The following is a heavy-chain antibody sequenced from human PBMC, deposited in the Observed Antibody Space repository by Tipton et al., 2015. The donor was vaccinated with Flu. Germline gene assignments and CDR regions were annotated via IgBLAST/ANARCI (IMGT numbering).Heavy chain of an antibody. Sequence: QVQLVQSGAEVKKPGASMKVSCKASGYTFTDYYVHWVRQAPGQRLEWMGWINPNTDVTNYAQKFQGRVTMTRDTSISTAYMELSRLRSDDTAVYYCAREFVADSSDWYGSEMETFYFYGMDVWGQGTTVTVSS. D-gene: IGHD6-19*01. CDR1: GYTFTDYY. CDR2: INPNTDVT. CDR3: AREFVADSSDWYGSEMETFYFYGMDV. J-gene: IGHJ6*02. V-gene: IGHV1-2*02.